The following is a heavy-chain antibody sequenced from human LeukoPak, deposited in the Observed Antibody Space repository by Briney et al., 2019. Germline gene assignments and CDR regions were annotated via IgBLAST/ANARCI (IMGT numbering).Heavy chain of an antibody. CDR3: AKDKSGGWELLRDHDAFDI. CDR1: GFTFSNYA. J-gene: IGHJ3*02. Sequence: GGSLRFSCAASGFTFSNYAMSWVRQAPGKGLEWVSSISGSGAGTYYEDSVKGRFTISRDNSKNTLYLQMNSLRAEDTALYYCAKDKSGGWELLRDHDAFDIWGQGTMVTVSS. D-gene: IGHD1-26*01. CDR2: ISGSGAGT. V-gene: IGHV3-23*01.